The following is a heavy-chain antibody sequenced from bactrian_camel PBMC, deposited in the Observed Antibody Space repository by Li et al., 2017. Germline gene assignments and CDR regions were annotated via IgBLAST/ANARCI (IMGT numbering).Heavy chain of an antibody. Sequence: LVESGAGSAQPGGSLRLTCVARGFTFKNFPMTWVRQRPGQGLEWVASIMQDSPRTEYADSVKGRFTISRDNRENRLYLQLRSLKTEDTAKYFCAKGIQKCPGNYCRPEGQGTQVTVS. V-gene: IGHV3-2*01. D-gene: IGHD2*01. J-gene: IGHJ4*01. CDR2: IMQDSPRT. CDR1: GFTFKNFP.